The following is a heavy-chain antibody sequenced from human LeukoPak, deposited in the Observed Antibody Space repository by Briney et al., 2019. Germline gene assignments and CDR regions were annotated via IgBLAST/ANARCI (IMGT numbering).Heavy chain of an antibody. D-gene: IGHD5-12*01. CDR3: AKDRREWLRFPPEYGMDV. J-gene: IGHJ6*02. V-gene: IGHV3-74*01. CDR1: GFTFRKYW. Sequence: GGSLRLSCAASGFTFRKYWLHWVRQAPGKGLVWVSRINPDDGSTSYADSVKGRFTISRDNSKNTLYLQMNSLRAEDTAVYYCAKDRREWLRFPPEYGMDVWGQGTTVTVSS. CDR2: INPDDGST.